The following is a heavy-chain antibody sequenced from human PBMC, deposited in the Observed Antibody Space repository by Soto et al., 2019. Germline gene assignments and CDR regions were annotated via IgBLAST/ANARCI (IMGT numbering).Heavy chain of an antibody. CDR1: GYIFTGYF. J-gene: IGHJ4*01. D-gene: IGHD3-3*01. V-gene: IGHV1-2*06. CDR2: ITPNSGDT. CDR3: ARGIFFGERAVDY. Sequence: ASVKVYCKASGYIFTGYFIHWVRQTPGQGLQWMGRITPNSGDTQYGQTFQGRVTLTRDTSTSTAYMELTGLRSDDTALYYCARGIFFGERAVDY.